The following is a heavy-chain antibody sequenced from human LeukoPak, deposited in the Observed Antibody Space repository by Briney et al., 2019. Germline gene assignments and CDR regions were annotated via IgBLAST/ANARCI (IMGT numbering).Heavy chain of an antibody. CDR3: ARDMSPLDPHCSGGSCYRAASWFDP. D-gene: IGHD2-15*01. J-gene: IGHJ5*02. CDR1: GFTFSSYE. Sequence: GGSLRLSCAASGFTFSSYEMNWVRQAPGKGLEWVSYISSSGSTIYYADSVKGRFTISRDNAKNSLYLQMNSLRAEDTAVYYCARDMSPLDPHCSGGSCYRAASWFDPWGQGTLVTVSS. V-gene: IGHV3-48*03. CDR2: ISSSGSTI.